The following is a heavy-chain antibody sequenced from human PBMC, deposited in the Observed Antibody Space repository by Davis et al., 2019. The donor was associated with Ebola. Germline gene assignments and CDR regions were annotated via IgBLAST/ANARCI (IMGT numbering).Heavy chain of an antibody. Sequence: AASVKVSCKASGGTFSSYAISWVRQAPGQGLEWMGRIIPILGIANYAQKFQGRVTITADKSTSTAYMELSSLRSEDTAVYYCATGYCSSTSCYGVRHYYYYGMDVWGQGTTVTVSS. CDR2: IIPILGIA. CDR1: GGTFSSYA. CDR3: ATGYCSSTSCYGVRHYYYYGMDV. D-gene: IGHD2-2*01. V-gene: IGHV1-69*04. J-gene: IGHJ6*02.